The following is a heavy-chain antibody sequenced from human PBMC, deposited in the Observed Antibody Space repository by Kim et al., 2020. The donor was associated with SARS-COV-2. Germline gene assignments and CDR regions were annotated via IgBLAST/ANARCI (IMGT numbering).Heavy chain of an antibody. V-gene: IGHV3-73*01. J-gene: IGHJ3*01. CDR3: TGVPGTTLAFWDAFD. CDR2: IRSKGNGYAT. CDR1: GFTFSDSA. Sequence: GGSLRLSCGASGFTFSDSAMHWVRRASGKGLEWVGRIRSKGNGYATAYSASVRGRFTISRDDSRNTAYLQMNSLKTEDTAGSYCTGVPGTTLAFWDAFD. D-gene: IGHD1-1*01.